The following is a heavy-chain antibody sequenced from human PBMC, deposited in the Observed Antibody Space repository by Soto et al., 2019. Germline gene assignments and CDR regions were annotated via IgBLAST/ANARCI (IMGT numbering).Heavy chain of an antibody. D-gene: IGHD5-12*01. CDR1: GFTFSSYA. Sequence: GESLKISCAASGFTFSSYAMSWVRQAPGKGLEWVSSITHSGTYVYYADSVKGRFTISRDSASNSLFLQMTSLRAEDTAVYHCARARGNDWYSDYWGQGTLVTVSS. CDR3: ARARGNDWYSDY. J-gene: IGHJ4*02. V-gene: IGHV3-21*01. CDR2: ITHSGTYV.